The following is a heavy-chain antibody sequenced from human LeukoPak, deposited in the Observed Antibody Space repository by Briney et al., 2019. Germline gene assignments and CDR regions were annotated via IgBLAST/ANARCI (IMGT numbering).Heavy chain of an antibody. CDR3: ATTKLRFLEWLFDY. D-gene: IGHD3-3*01. CDR2: IIPILGIA. CDR1: GGTFSSYA. J-gene: IGHJ4*02. V-gene: IGHV1-69*04. Sequence: ASVKVSCKASGGTFSSYAISWVRQAPGQGLEWMGRIIPILGIANYAQKFQGGVTITADKSTSTAYMELSSLRSEDTAVYYCATTKLRFLEWLFDYWGQGTLVTVSS.